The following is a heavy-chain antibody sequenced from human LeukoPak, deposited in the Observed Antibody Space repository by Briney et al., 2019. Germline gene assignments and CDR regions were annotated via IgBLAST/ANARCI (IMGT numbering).Heavy chain of an antibody. CDR2: ISSSRSTI. D-gene: IGHD3-22*01. J-gene: IGHJ4*02. CDR3: ARDQRYYYDSSGHFDY. V-gene: IGHV3-48*01. Sequence: GGSLRLSCAASGFTFSNYSMNWVRQAPGKGLEWVSYISSSRSTIHYAGSVKGRFTISRDNAKKSLYLQMNSLRAGDTAVYYCARDQRYYYDSSGHFDYWGQGALVTVSS. CDR1: GFTFSNYS.